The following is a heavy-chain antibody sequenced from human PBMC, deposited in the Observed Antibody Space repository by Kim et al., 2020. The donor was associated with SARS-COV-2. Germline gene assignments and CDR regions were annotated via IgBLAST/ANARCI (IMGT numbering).Heavy chain of an antibody. CDR2: ISHSGST. J-gene: IGHJ4*02. Sequence: SETLSLTCTVSGGSISSYDWSWIRQPPGKGLEWIGYISHSGSTNYNTSLKSRVIILVDTSKNQFSLKLSSVTAADTAVYYCARRSLGYYDSSGYHSAFDYWGQGTLVTVSS. CDR3: ARRSLGYYDSSGYHSAFDY. V-gene: IGHV4-59*13. CDR1: GGSISSYD. D-gene: IGHD3-22*01.